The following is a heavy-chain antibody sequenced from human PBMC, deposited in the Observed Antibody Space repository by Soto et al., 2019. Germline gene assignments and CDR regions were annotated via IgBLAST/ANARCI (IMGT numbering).Heavy chain of an antibody. D-gene: IGHD3-16*01. CDR3: ARDPWAADY. Sequence: EVQLVESGGGLVQPGGSLRLSCAASGFTVSTKYMSWVRQAPGKGLEWVSVIYSGGSTFYADSVRGRFTISRDNSKNAVKLQMNSLRAEDTAVYYCARDPWAADYWGQGTLFTVSS. CDR1: GFTVSTKY. V-gene: IGHV3-66*01. CDR2: IYSGGST. J-gene: IGHJ4*02.